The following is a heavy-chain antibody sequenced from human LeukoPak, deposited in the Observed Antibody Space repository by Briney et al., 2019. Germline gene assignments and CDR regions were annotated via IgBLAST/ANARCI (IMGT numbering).Heavy chain of an antibody. CDR3: ARARYDILTGYYLDY. D-gene: IGHD3-9*01. CDR1: GFTFSSYW. V-gene: IGHV3-7*01. Sequence: PGGSLRLSCAASGFTFSSYWMRWVRQAPGKGLEWVANIKQDGSEKYYVDSVKGRFTISRDNAKNSLYLQMNSLRAEDTAVYYCARARYDILTGYYLDYWGQGTLVTVSS. CDR2: IKQDGSEK. J-gene: IGHJ4*02.